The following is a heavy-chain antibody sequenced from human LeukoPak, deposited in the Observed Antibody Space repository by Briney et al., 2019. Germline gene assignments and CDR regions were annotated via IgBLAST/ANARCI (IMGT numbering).Heavy chain of an antibody. CDR1: GNSISSGDNY. Sequence: SQTLSLTCTVSGNSISSGDNYWSWIRQPAGKGLEWIGRIYTSGSTNYNPSLKSRVTISGDTSKNQFSLKLSSVTAADTATYYCARLHGSFQNYYDYWGQGTLVTVSS. CDR3: ARLHGSFQNYYDY. J-gene: IGHJ4*02. V-gene: IGHV4-61*02. CDR2: IYTSGST. D-gene: IGHD1-26*01.